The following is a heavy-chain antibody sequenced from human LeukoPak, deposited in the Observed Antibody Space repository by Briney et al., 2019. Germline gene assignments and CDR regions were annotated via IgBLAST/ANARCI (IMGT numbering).Heavy chain of an antibody. V-gene: IGHV1-69*05. J-gene: IGHJ5*02. CDR2: IIPIFGTA. D-gene: IGHD6-13*01. Sequence: GASVKVSCKASGGTFSSYAISWVRQAPGQGLEWMGGIIPIFGTANYAQKFQGRVTITTDESTSTAYMELSSLRSEDTAVYYCAREVGIAAAGNSWFDPWGQGTLATVSS. CDR1: GGTFSSYA. CDR3: AREVGIAAAGNSWFDP.